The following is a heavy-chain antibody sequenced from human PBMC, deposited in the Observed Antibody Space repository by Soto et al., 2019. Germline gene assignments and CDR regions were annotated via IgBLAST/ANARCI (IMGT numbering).Heavy chain of an antibody. V-gene: IGHV1-18*01. CDR3: ARSVSGYGGYELDC. J-gene: IGHJ4*02. D-gene: IGHD5-12*01. CDR2: ISGYNGNT. Sequence: VQLVQSGAEVKKPGASVKVSCKASGYSFSDYGISWVRQAPGQGLEWMGWISGYNGNTNYAQKVQGRVTVATDTSTRTAYMQLTSLRSDDTAVYYCARSVSGYGGYELDCWGQGTLITVSS. CDR1: GYSFSDYG.